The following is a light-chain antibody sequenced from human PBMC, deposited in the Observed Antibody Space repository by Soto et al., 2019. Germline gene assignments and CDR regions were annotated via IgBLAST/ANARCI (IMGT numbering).Light chain of an antibody. CDR3: CSYATGINRVI. CDR1: GSDIGGSNY. CDR2: DVS. Sequence: QSALTQPASVSGSPGQSITISCTGTGSDIGGSNYVSWYQQHPDKAPKLIIYDVSDRPSGVSTRFSGSKSGNTASLTISGLQAEDEAHYYCCSYATGINRVIFGGGTKLTVL. J-gene: IGLJ2*01. V-gene: IGLV2-14*03.